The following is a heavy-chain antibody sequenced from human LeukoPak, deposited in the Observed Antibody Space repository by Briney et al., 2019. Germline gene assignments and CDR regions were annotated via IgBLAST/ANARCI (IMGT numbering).Heavy chain of an antibody. V-gene: IGHV4-39*01. CDR3: AKLKAATRWFDP. CDR2: IYYSGNT. Sequence: SETLSLTCTVSGGSISSSNYYWGWIRPPPGKGLECIGSIYYSGNTYYNPSLKSRVTVSVDTSKNQFSLKLSSVTAADTAVYYCAKLKAATRWFDPWGQGTLVTVSS. D-gene: IGHD2-15*01. CDR1: GGSISSSNYY. J-gene: IGHJ5*02.